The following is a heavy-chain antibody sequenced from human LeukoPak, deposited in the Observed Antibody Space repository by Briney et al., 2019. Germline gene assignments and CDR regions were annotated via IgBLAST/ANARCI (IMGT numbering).Heavy chain of an antibody. D-gene: IGHD5-18*01. V-gene: IGHV4-4*07. CDR2: IYTTGST. CDR1: GGSISNY. Sequence: SETLPLTCTVSGGSISNYWSWIRQPAGKGLEWIGRIYTTGSTNYSPSLKSRVTMSVDTSKNQFSLKLSSVTAADTAVYYCARGPAISLDTGYFDYWGQGTLVTVSS. CDR3: ARGPAISLDTGYFDY. J-gene: IGHJ4*02.